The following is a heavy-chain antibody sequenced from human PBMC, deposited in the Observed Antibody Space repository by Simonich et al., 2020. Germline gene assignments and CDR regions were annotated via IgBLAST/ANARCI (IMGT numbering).Heavy chain of an antibody. J-gene: IGHJ4*02. Sequence: QVQLQESGPGLVKPSETLSLTCTVSGGSISSYYWSWILQPPGKGLEWIGYIYYSGITNYNPSLKSRVTISVDTSKNQFSLKLSSVTAADTAVYYCARHDRWLQFYFDYWGQGTLVTVSS. D-gene: IGHD5-12*01. CDR1: GGSISSYY. V-gene: IGHV4-59*08. CDR3: ARHDRWLQFYFDY. CDR2: IYYSGIT.